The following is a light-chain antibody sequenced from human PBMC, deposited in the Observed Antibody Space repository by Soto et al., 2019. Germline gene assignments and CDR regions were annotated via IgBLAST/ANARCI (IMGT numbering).Light chain of an antibody. V-gene: IGKV3-15*01. J-gene: IGKJ1*01. CDR1: QSGSNN. CDR2: GAS. Sequence: EIVMTQSPATLSVSPGERATLSCRASQSGSNNLAWYQKKPGQAPRLLIYGASTRATGIPARFSGSGSGTEFTLTISSLQSEYFAFYYCQQYNNWWTFGQGTRVDIK. CDR3: QQYNNWWT.